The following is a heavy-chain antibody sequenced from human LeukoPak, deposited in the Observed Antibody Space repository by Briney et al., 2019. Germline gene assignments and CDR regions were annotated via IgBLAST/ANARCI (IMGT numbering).Heavy chain of an antibody. J-gene: IGHJ4*02. CDR2: IYYSGST. V-gene: IGHV4-39*01. CDR3: ARHNNYNFWGGYYLPDY. D-gene: IGHD3-3*01. CDR1: GGSISSSSYY. Sequence: ASETLSLTCSVSGGSISSSSYYWGWIRQPPGKGLEWIGNIYYSGSTYYNPSLKSRVTISVDTSKNQFSLKLSSVTAADTAVCYCARHNNYNFWGGYYLPDYWGQGTLVTVSS.